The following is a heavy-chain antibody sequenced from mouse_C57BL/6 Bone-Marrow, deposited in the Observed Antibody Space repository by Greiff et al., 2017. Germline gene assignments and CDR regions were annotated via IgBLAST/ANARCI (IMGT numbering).Heavy chain of an antibody. CDR1: GFTFSNYW. CDR2: IRLKSDNYAT. J-gene: IGHJ4*01. CDR3: AEGLRGYAMDY. Sequence: EVQLVESGGGLVQPGGSMKLSCVASGFTFSNYWMNWVRQSPEKGLEWVAQIRLKSDNYATHYAESVKGRFTISRDDSKSSVYLQMNNLRAEDTGMYYYAEGLRGYAMDYWGQGTSVTVSS. V-gene: IGHV6-3*01. D-gene: IGHD2-4*01.